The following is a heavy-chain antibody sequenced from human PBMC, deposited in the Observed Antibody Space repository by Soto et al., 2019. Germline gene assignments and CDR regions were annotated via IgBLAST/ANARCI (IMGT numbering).Heavy chain of an antibody. D-gene: IGHD5-18*01. CDR3: ARVFRPGYSYGSDGWFDP. V-gene: IGHV4-4*02. Sequence: QVQLQESGPGLVKPSGTLSLTCAVSGGSISSSNWWSWVRQPPGKGLEWIGEIYHSGSTNYNPSLKSRVTISVYKSKNQFSLKLSSVTAADTAVYYGARVFRPGYSYGSDGWFDPWCQGTLVTVSS. CDR1: GGSISSSNW. J-gene: IGHJ5*02. CDR2: IYHSGST.